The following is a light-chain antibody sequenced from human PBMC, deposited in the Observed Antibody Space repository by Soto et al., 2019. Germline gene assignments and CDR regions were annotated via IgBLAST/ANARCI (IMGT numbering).Light chain of an antibody. CDR2: NAF. CDR1: QSVNIY. CDR3: QQRNNWPSTT. J-gene: IGKJ3*01. V-gene: IGKV3-11*01. Sequence: EIVLTQSPATLSLSPGERATLSCRASQSVNIYLAWYQQKPGQAPRLLINNAFNRATSIPARFSGSGSGTDVTLNISSLEPEDFAVYYCQQRNNWPSTTFGPGTKVDIK.